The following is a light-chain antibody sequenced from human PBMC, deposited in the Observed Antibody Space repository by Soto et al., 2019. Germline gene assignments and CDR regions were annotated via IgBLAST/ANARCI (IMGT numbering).Light chain of an antibody. CDR3: QQRSNGPPFT. CDR1: QSVSRF. CDR2: DAS. V-gene: IGKV3-11*01. Sequence: EIVLTQSPATLSLSPGERATLSCRASQSVSRFLAWYQQKPGQAPRLLIYDASTRATGIPARFSGSGSGTDFTLTISSLEPEDFAVYYCQQRSNGPPFTFGQGTKLEI. J-gene: IGKJ2*01.